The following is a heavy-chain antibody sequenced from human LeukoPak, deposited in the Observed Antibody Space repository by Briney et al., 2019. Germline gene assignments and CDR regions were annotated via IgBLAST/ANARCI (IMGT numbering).Heavy chain of an antibody. CDR2: IYYSGST. D-gene: IGHD3-3*01. CDR3: ARASRRKDYDFWSGYWLGMDV. J-gene: IGHJ6*02. CDR1: GGSISSYY. Sequence: PSETLSLTCTVSGGSISSYYWSWIRQPPGKGLEWIGYIYYSGSTNYNPSLKSRVTTSVDTSKNQFSLKLSSVTAADTAVYYCARASRRKDYDFWSGYWLGMDVWGQGTTVTVSS. V-gene: IGHV4-59*01.